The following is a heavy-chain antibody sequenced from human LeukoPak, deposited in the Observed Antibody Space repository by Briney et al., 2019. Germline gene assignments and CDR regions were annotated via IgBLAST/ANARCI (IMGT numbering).Heavy chain of an antibody. J-gene: IGHJ5*02. D-gene: IGHD2-21*02. V-gene: IGHV3-48*03. CDR3: ARGRDTCQPLLGWFDP. CDR2: ISSSGSTI. CDR1: GFTFSSYE. Sequence: PGGSLRLSCAASGFTFSSYEMNWVRQAPGKGLEWVPYISSSGSTIYYADSVKGRFTISRDNAKNSLYLQMNSLRAEDTAVYYCARGRDTCQPLLGWFDPWGQGILVTVSS.